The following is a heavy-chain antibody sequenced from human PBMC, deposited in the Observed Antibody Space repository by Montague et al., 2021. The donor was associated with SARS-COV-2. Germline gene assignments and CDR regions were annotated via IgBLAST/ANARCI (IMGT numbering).Heavy chain of an antibody. J-gene: IGHJ5*02. D-gene: IGHD2-15*01. CDR2: IYYSGST. Sequence: SETLSLTCTVSGGSISSYYWSWIRQPPGKGLEWIGYIYYSGSTNXNPSPKSRVTISVDTSKNQFSLKLSSVTAADTAVYYCARDSGGSSPEDWLGFDPWGQETLVTVSS. CDR3: ARDSGGSSPEDWLGFDP. CDR1: GGSISSYY. V-gene: IGHV4-59*01.